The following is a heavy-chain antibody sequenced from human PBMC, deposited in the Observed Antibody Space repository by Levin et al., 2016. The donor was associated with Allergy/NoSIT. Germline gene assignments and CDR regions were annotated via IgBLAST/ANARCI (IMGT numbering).Heavy chain of an antibody. J-gene: IGHJ5*02. CDR1: GFSLTTSGVG. Sequence: SGPTLVKPTQTLTLTCSFSGFSLTTSGVGVGWIRQPSGKALEWLALIYGDDDKSYSPFLESRLTITKDNVKEQVVLTVTNVDPVDTATYFCAYRPDYRNWFDLWGQGTLVTVSS. D-gene: IGHD4-11*01. CDR3: AYRPDYRNWFDL. V-gene: IGHV2-5*02. CDR2: IYGDDDK.